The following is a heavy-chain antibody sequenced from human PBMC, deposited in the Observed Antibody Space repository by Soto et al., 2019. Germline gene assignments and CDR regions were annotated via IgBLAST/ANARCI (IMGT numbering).Heavy chain of an antibody. CDR1: GFTFSSYA. V-gene: IGHV3-30-3*01. Sequence: PGGSLRLSCAASGFTFSSYAMHWVRQAPGKGLEWVAVISYDGSNKYYAGSVKGRFTISRDNSKNTPYLQMNSLRAEDTAVYYCASFSLFDPWGQGTLVTVSS. CDR2: ISYDGSNK. D-gene: IGHD3-3*01. J-gene: IGHJ5*02. CDR3: ASFSLFDP.